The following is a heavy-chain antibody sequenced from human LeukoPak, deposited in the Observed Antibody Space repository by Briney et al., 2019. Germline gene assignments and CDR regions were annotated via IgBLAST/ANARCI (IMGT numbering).Heavy chain of an antibody. V-gene: IGHV4-59*01. D-gene: IGHD6-19*01. CDR3: ARYLKYSSGWWSVFDI. J-gene: IGHJ3*02. CDR2: IYYSGST. CDR1: GGSISSYY. Sequence: PSETLSLTCTVSGGSISSYYWSWIRQPAGKGLEWIGYIYYSGSTNYNPSLKSRVTISVDTSKNQFSLKLSSVTAADTAVYYCARYLKYSSGWWSVFDIWGQGTMVTVSS.